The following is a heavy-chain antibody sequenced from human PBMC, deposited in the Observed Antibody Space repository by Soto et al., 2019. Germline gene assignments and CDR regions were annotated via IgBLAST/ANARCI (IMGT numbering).Heavy chain of an antibody. J-gene: IGHJ4*02. CDR3: ARDLAAADY. CDR1: GFTFSNAW. Sequence: GGSLRLSCAASGFTFSNAWMNWVRQAPGKGLEYVSAISGNGISTYYADSVKGRFTISRDNSKNTLYLQLGSLRAEDTAGYYCARDLAAADYWGQGTLVTVSS. V-gene: IGHV3-64*02. CDR2: ISGNGIST. D-gene: IGHD3-3*02.